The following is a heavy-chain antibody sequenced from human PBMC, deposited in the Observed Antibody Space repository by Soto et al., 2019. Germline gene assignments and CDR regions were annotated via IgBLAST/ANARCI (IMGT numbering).Heavy chain of an antibody. CDR1: GFTFSSYA. CDR3: ARRGYGLYFDY. Sequence: EVQLVESGGGLVQPGGSLRLSCAASGFTFSSYAMHWVRQAPGKGLEYVSAISGNGGSTYYANSVKGRFTISRDNSKNTLYLQIGSLRAEDMAVYYCARRGYGLYFDYWGQGTLVTVSS. D-gene: IGHD3-10*01. J-gene: IGHJ4*02. CDR2: ISGNGGST. V-gene: IGHV3-64*01.